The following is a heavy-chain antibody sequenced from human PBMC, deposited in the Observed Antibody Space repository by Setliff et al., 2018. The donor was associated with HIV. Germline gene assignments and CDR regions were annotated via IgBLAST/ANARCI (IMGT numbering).Heavy chain of an antibody. CDR1: GFTFSDYG. J-gene: IGHJ6*02. V-gene: IGHV3-30*03. D-gene: IGHD6-19*01. CDR3: ARDPYSSGWNEYLSYYSYYNMDV. Sequence: SCAASGFTFSDYGMHWVRQAPGKGLEWVALISYDGGNEYHADSVKGRFTISRDNSKDTLFLQMNSLRPEDTAIYYCARDPYSSGWNEYLSYYSYYNMDVWGQGTTVTVSS. CDR2: ISYDGGNE.